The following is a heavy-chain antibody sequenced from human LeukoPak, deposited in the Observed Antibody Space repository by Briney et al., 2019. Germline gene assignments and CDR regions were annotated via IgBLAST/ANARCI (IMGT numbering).Heavy chain of an antibody. D-gene: IGHD3-3*01. CDR3: ARSGGRITILGGGFDY. V-gene: IGHV3-30-3*01. J-gene: IGHJ4*02. CDR1: GFTFSSYA. Sequence: PGGSLRLSCAASGFTFSSYAMHWVRQAPGKGLEWVAVISYDGSNKYYADSVKGRFTISRDNSKNTLYLQMNSLRAEDTAVCYCARSGGRITILGGGFDYWGQGTLVTVSS. CDR2: ISYDGSNK.